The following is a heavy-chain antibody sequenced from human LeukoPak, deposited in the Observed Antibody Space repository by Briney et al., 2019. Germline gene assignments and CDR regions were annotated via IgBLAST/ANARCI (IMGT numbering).Heavy chain of an antibody. Sequence: SETLSLTCAVSGGSISSSNWWSWVRQPPGKGLEWIGEIYHSGSTNYNPSLKSRITISVDKSKNQFSLKLSSVTAADTAVYYCARTGGSGWYSRNYFDYWGQGTLVTVSS. J-gene: IGHJ4*02. D-gene: IGHD6-19*01. CDR2: IYHSGST. CDR1: GGSISSSNW. CDR3: ARTGGSGWYSRNYFDY. V-gene: IGHV4-4*02.